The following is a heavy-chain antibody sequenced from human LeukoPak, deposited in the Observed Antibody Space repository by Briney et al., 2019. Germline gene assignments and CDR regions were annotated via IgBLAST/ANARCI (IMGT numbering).Heavy chain of an antibody. CDR3: ARVGDGYFYAMDA. V-gene: IGHV3-21*01. Sequence: GGSLRLSCAASRFTFINYNMNWVRQAPGKGLEWVSSISDSGTYIYYADSVKGRFTISRDNAKNSLFLQMNSLRAEDTAVYYCARVGDGYFYAMDAWGQGTTVTVSS. CDR2: ISDSGTYI. D-gene: IGHD5-24*01. CDR1: RFTFINYN. J-gene: IGHJ6*02.